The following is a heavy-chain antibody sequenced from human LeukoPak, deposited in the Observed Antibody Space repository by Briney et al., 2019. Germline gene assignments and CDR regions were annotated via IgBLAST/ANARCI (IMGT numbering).Heavy chain of an antibody. J-gene: IGHJ2*01. CDR2: IYYSGST. Sequence: SETLSLTCTVSGGSISSYYWSWIRQPPGKGLEWIGYIYYSGSTNYNPSLKSRVTISVDTSKNQFSLKLSSVTAADTAVYYCARRDGYTFDLWGRGTLVTVSS. D-gene: IGHD5-12*01. V-gene: IGHV4-59*08. CDR1: GGSISSYY. CDR3: ARRDGYTFDL.